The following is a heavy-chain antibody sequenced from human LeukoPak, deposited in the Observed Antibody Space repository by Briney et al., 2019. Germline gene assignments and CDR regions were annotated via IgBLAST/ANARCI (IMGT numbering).Heavy chain of an antibody. V-gene: IGHV3-7*01. CDR3: ASTPEGDFWSGYYPFDY. Sequence: GGSLRLSCAASGFTFNTFWMSWVRQAPGKGLEWVANIDEDGSEKYYVESVKGRFTISRDNAKNTLYLQMNSLRAEDTAVYYCASTPEGDFWSGYYPFDYWAQGTLVTVSS. CDR1: GFTFNTFW. J-gene: IGHJ4*02. D-gene: IGHD3-3*01. CDR2: IDEDGSEK.